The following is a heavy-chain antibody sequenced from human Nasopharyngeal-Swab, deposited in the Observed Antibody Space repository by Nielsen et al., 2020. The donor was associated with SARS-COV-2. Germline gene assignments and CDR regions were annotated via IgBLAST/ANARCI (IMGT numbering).Heavy chain of an antibody. CDR2: ISVSGGST. J-gene: IGHJ4*02. Sequence: GESLKISCAASGSTFSSYAMSWVRQAPGKGLEWVSAISVSGGSTYYADSVKGRFTISRDNSKNTLYLQMSSLRAGDTALYYCARKKTTAAAEDYWGQGTLVTVSS. V-gene: IGHV3-23*01. D-gene: IGHD6-13*01. CDR1: GSTFSSYA. CDR3: ARKKTTAAAEDY.